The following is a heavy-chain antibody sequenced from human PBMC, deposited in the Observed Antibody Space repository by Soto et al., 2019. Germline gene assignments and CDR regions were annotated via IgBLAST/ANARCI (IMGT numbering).Heavy chain of an antibody. CDR3: ARDPYDSSGYGTYYFDY. CDR1: GFTFSSYS. V-gene: IGHV3-48*02. Sequence: GGSLILSFAASGFTFSSYSMNWVRQAPGEGLEWVSYISSSSGTIYYADSVKGRFTISRDNAKNSLYLQMNSLRDEDTAVYYCARDPYDSSGYGTYYFDYWGQGTLVTVSS. CDR2: ISSSSGTI. J-gene: IGHJ4*02. D-gene: IGHD3-22*01.